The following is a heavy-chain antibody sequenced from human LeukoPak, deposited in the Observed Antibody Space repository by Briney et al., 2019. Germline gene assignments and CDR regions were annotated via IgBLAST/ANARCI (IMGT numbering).Heavy chain of an antibody. D-gene: IGHD2/OR15-2a*01. V-gene: IGHV4-34*01. CDR1: GGSFSGYY. J-gene: IGHJ6*03. CDR2: IYHSGST. CDR3: ARGTLSMYYMDV. Sequence: SETLSLTCAVYGGSFSGYYWSWIRQPPGKGLEWIGSIYHSGSTYYNPSLKSRVTISVDTSKNQFSLKLSSVTAADTAVYYCARGTLSMYYMDVWGKGTTVTISS.